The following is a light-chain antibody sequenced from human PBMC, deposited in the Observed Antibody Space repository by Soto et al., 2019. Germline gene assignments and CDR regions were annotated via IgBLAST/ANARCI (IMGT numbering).Light chain of an antibody. CDR2: KDS. Sequence: SYELTQPPSVSVSPGQTARITCSGDALPKQYAYWYQQKPGQAPVLVINKDSERPSGIPERFSGSSSGTTVTLTISGVQAEDEADYYCQSADSSVVFGGGTKVTVL. V-gene: IGLV3-25*03. CDR3: QSADSSVV. J-gene: IGLJ2*01. CDR1: ALPKQY.